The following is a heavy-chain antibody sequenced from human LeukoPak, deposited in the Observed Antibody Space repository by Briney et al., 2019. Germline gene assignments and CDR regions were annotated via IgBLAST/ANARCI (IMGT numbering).Heavy chain of an antibody. J-gene: IGHJ2*01. Sequence: GGSLRLSCAASGFTFNTYWKHWVRNAQGKGMVWVSPINPDETVTTYADSVKGRFTISRDNAKNTLYLQMNSLKADDTAVYYCVRDSPSGFFDLWGRGTLVTVSS. D-gene: IGHD6-19*01. CDR3: VRDSPSGFFDL. CDR1: GFTFNTYW. V-gene: IGHV3-74*01. CDR2: INPDETVT.